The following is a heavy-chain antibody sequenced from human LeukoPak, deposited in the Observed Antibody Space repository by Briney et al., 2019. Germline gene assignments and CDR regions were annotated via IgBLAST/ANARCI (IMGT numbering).Heavy chain of an antibody. Sequence: SETLSLTCAVYGGSFSGYYWSWIRRPPGKGLEWIGEINHSGSTNYNPSLKSRVTISVDTSKNQFSLKLSSVTAADTAVYYCARVGGSGSYTNYWGQGTLVTVSS. CDR3: ARVGGSGSYTNY. CDR2: INHSGST. D-gene: IGHD3-10*01. CDR1: GGSFSGYY. J-gene: IGHJ4*02. V-gene: IGHV4-34*01.